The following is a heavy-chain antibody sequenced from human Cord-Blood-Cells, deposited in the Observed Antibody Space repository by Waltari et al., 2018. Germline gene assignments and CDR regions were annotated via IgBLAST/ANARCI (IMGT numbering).Heavy chain of an antibody. D-gene: IGHD6-13*01. CDR3: ARGRESSSWFDY. V-gene: IGHV1-2*02. J-gene: IGHJ5*01. CDR2: SNPNSGGK. CDR1: GYTFTGYY. Sequence: QVQLVQSGAEVKKPGASVKVSCKASGYTFTGYYMHWVRQAPGQGLEWMGWSNPNSGGKNYAQKVQGRVTMTRDTSISTAYMELSRLRSDDTAVYYCARGRESSSWFDYWGQGTLVTVSS.